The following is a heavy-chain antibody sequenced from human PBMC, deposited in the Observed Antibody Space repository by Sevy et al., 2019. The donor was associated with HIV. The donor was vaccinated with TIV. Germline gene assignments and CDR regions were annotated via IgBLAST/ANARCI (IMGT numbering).Heavy chain of an antibody. V-gene: IGHV3-13*01. J-gene: IGHJ4*02. Sequence: GGSLRLSCAASGFTFSSYDMHWVRQATGKGLEWVSAIGTAGDTYYPGSVKGRFTISRENVKNSLYLQMNSLRAEDTAVYDRARAFRHDYYDSSGYDYWGQGTLVTVSS. CDR2: IGTAGDT. CDR3: ARAFRHDYYDSSGYDY. D-gene: IGHD3-22*01. CDR1: GFTFSSYD.